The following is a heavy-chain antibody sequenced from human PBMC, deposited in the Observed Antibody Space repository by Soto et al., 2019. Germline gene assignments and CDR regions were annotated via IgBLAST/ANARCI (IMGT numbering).Heavy chain of an antibody. CDR2: ISAYKGNT. J-gene: IGHJ4*02. Sequence: QVQLVQSGAELRKPGASVTVSCKASGFTFTNYGITWLRQAPGQGLVGMGWISAYKGNTNYAQKFQGRVTMTTDTSTSTAHMELRRLRSDDTALYYSASRSVQLPYYFDYWGQGTLVTVSS. V-gene: IGHV1-18*01. CDR1: GFTFTNYG. D-gene: IGHD6-6*01. CDR3: ASRSVQLPYYFDY.